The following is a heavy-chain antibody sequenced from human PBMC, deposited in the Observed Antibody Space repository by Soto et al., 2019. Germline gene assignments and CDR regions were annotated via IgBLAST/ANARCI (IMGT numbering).Heavy chain of an antibody. CDR3: SRFIMVGGWFDPNYYHGMDV. J-gene: IGHJ6*02. D-gene: IGHD6-19*01. CDR1: GHTFSNYG. Sequence: ASVKVSCKTSGHTFSNYGINWVRQAPGQGLEWMGWISGYNGNTNYAQTVQGRVTMTTDTSTGTVYMELRSLKSDDTAIYYCSRFIMVGGWFDPNYYHGMDVWGQGTTVTVSS. V-gene: IGHV1-18*01. CDR2: ISGYNGNT.